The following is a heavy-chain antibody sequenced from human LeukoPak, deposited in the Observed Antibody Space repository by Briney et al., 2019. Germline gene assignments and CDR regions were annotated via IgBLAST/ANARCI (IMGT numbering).Heavy chain of an antibody. D-gene: IGHD3-22*01. V-gene: IGHV3-23*01. CDR3: AKVGSSSGYYYGY. CDR2: IGGSGDST. Sequence: GGSLRLSCAASGFTFTTYAMSWVRQAPGRGLEWVSGIGGSGDSTYYADSVKGRFTISRDNSKNTLYLQMNSLRAEDTAVYYCAKVGSSSGYYYGYWGRGTLVTVSS. CDR1: GFTFTTYA. J-gene: IGHJ4*02.